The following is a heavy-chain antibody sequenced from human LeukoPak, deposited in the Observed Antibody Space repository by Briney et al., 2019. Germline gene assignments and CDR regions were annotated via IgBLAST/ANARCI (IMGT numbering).Heavy chain of an antibody. J-gene: IGHJ4*02. D-gene: IGHD6-19*01. V-gene: IGHV3-23*01. Sequence: SGGSLRLSCAASGFTFSSYAMSWVRQAPGKGLEWVSAISGSGGSTYYADSVKGRFTISRDNSKNTLYLKMNSLRAEDTAVYYCAKATHSSGCYDYWGQGTLVTVSS. CDR3: AKATHSSGCYDY. CDR1: GFTFSSYA. CDR2: ISGSGGST.